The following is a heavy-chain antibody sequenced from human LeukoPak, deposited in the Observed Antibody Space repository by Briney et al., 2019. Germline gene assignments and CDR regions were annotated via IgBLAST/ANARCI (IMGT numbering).Heavy chain of an antibody. Sequence: GVALRLSCAASGFTFSSYAMHWVRQAPGKGLEWVAVISYDGSNKYYADSVKGRFTISRDNSKNTLYLQMNSLRAEDTAVYYCARDASIHYGDYESVGALDYWGQGTLVTVSS. J-gene: IGHJ4*02. CDR2: ISYDGSNK. D-gene: IGHD4-17*01. V-gene: IGHV3-30-3*01. CDR1: GFTFSSYA. CDR3: ARDASIHYGDYESVGALDY.